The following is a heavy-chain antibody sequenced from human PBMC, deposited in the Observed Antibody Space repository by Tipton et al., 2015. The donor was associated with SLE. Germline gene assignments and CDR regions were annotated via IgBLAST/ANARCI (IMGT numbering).Heavy chain of an antibody. D-gene: IGHD3-16*01. CDR1: GFTINYYA. V-gene: IGHV3-30*04. J-gene: IGHJ6*02. Sequence: SLRLSCAASGFTINYYAMHWVRQTPGKGLEWAAFSSYDGSRTFYSDSVRGRFTVSRDKSKNTLLLQMDSLRAEDTAVYYCARNLGSYYGMDVWGQGTTVTVSS. CDR2: SSYDGSRT. CDR3: ARNLGSYYGMDV.